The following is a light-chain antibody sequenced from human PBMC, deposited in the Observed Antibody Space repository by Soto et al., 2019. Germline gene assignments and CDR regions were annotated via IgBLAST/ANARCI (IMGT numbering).Light chain of an antibody. J-gene: IGKJ1*01. CDR1: QSISSW. CDR2: DAS. V-gene: IGKV1-5*01. Sequence: DIQMTQSPSTLSASVGDRVTITCRASQSISSWLAWYQQKPGQAPKLLIYDASSLESGVPSRFRGSGSGTEFTLTISSLKPDDFATYYCQQYNSYPRTFGHGTKVDIK. CDR3: QQYNSYPRT.